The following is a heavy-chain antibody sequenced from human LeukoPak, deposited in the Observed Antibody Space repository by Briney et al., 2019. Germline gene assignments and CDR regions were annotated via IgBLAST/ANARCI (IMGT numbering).Heavy chain of an antibody. D-gene: IGHD3-10*01. Sequence: PGGSLRLSCAASGFTFHNYGMHWVRQAPGKGLEWVAVISYDGSNKYYADSVKGRFTISRDNSKDTLYLQMNSLRAEDTAVYHCAKSLSLTVRGVPLADSWGQGTLVTVSS. V-gene: IGHV3-30*18. CDR1: GFTFHNYG. CDR3: AKSLSLTVRGVPLADS. CDR2: ISYDGSNK. J-gene: IGHJ4*02.